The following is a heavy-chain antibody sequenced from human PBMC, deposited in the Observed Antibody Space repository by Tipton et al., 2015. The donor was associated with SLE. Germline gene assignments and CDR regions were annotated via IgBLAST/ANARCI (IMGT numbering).Heavy chain of an antibody. D-gene: IGHD6-13*01. V-gene: IGHV3-33*08. CDR2: IWYDGSNK. CDR1: GFTVSSYG. J-gene: IGHJ4*02. CDR3: AKGSSWPDY. Sequence: RSLRLSCAASGFTVSSYGMHWVRQAPGKGLEWVAVIWYDGSNKYYADSVKGRFTISRDNSKNTLYLQMNSLRAEDTAVYYCAKGSSWPDYWGQGTLVTVSS.